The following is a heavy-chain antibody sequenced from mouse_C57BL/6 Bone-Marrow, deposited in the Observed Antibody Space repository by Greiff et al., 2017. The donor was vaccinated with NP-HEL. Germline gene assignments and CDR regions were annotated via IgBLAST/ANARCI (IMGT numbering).Heavy chain of an antibody. CDR1: GFSFNTYA. J-gene: IGHJ2*01. CDR3: VRQSDYGRDYYFDY. CDR2: IRSKSNNYAT. Sequence: EVMLVESGGGLVQPKGSLKLSCAASGFSFNTYAMNWVRQAPGKGLEWVARIRSKSNNYATYYADSVKDRFTISRDDSESMLYLQMNNLKTEDTAMYYCVRQSDYGRDYYFDYWGQGTTLTVSS. D-gene: IGHD1-1*01. V-gene: IGHV10-1*01.